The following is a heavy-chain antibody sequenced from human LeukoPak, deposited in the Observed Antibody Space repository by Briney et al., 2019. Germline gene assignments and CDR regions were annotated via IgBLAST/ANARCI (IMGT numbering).Heavy chain of an antibody. CDR3: ARVDPQRADCSGTSWFVDSFDM. Sequence: SGGSLRLSCAASGFTFSTYAMNWVRQAPGKGLEWVSSISGSGGYIYYADSVKGRFTISRDNPKNSLSLKMNSLRAEDTAVYYCARVDPQRADCSGTSWFVDSFDMWGRGTMVTVSS. CDR1: GFTFSTYA. V-gene: IGHV3-21*01. CDR2: ISGSGGYI. D-gene: IGHD2-2*01. J-gene: IGHJ3*02.